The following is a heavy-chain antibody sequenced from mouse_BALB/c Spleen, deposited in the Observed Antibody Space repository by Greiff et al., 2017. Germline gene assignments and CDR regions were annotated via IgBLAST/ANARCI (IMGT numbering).Heavy chain of an antibody. CDR1: GYTFTSYW. D-gene: IGHD2-3*01. Sequence: QVQLQQSGAELVRPGASVKLSCKASGYTFTSYWINWVKQRPGQGLEWIGNIYPSDSYTNYNQKFKDKATLTVDKSSSTAYMQLSSPTSEDSAVYYCTRDDGNYFAYWGQGTLVTVSA. J-gene: IGHJ3*01. V-gene: IGHV1-69*02. CDR3: TRDDGNYFAY. CDR2: IYPSDSYT.